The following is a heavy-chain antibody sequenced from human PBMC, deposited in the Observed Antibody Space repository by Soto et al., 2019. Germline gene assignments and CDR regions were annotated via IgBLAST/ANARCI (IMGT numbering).Heavy chain of an antibody. CDR3: ARDMVRGPMRGDSFDI. V-gene: IGHV3-7*01. CDR1: GFTFSSYW. CDR2: IKQDGSDI. D-gene: IGHD3-10*01. Sequence: EVQLVESGGALVQPGGSLRLSCAASGFTFSSYWMSWVRQAPGKGLEWVANIKQDGSDISYVDSVTGRFTISRDNAKNAMYLQMDSLRTEDTAADYCARDMVRGPMRGDSFDIWGQGTMVTVSS. J-gene: IGHJ3*02.